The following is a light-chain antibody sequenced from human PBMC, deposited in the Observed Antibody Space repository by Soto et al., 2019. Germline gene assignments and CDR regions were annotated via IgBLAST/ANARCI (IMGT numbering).Light chain of an antibody. CDR1: KSLVYSDGNTH. CDR3: TQGTHWPRT. J-gene: IGKJ1*01. CDR2: RVS. Sequence: DVVLTQSPLSLPVNFGQPASISCRSSKSLVYSDGNTHLRWFHQRPGQSPRRLIYRVSSRDSGGPDRFSGSGSGTDFTLEISRVEAEDVGIDFGTQGTHWPRTVGQGTKVEVK. V-gene: IGKV2-30*01.